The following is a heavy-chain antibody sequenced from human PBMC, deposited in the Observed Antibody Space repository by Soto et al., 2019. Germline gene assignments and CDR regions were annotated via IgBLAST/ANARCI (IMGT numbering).Heavy chain of an antibody. J-gene: IGHJ3*02. CDR2: MNPNSGNT. Sequence: QVQLVQSGAEVKKPGASVKVSCKASGYTFTSYDINWVRQATGQGLEWMGGMNPNSGNTGYAQKFQGRVTMTRNTSISTADMEMSRLRSEDTAVYYCASMGSVALTGTRGAFDIWGQGTMVTVSS. V-gene: IGHV1-8*01. D-gene: IGHD1-20*01. CDR3: ASMGSVALTGTRGAFDI. CDR1: GYTFTSYD.